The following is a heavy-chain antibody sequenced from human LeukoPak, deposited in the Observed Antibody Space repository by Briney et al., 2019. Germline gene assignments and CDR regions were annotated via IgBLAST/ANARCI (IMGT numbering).Heavy chain of an antibody. Sequence: GGSLRLSCAASGFTFSDYYMSWIRQAPGKGLEWVSYISTSGSTIYYADSVKGRFTISRDNAKNSLYLQMNSLRAEDTAVYYCARHTYGYSFYYYMDVWGKGTTVTISS. J-gene: IGHJ6*03. V-gene: IGHV3-11*01. D-gene: IGHD5-18*01. CDR3: ARHTYGYSFYYYMDV. CDR2: ISTSGSTI. CDR1: GFTFSDYY.